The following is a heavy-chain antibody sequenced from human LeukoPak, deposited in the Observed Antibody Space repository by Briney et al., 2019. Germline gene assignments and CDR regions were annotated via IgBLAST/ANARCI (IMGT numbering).Heavy chain of an antibody. J-gene: IGHJ4*02. CDR1: GFPFSSYA. CDR2: INRKHGST. D-gene: IGHD3-16*01. CDR3: ARGDGGDY. Sequence: GGSLRLSCAASGFPFSSYAMTWVRQAPGKGLEWVSGINRKHGSTGYADSVQGRFTISRDNAKNSLYLQMDSLRAEDTAIYHCARGDGGDYWGQGILVTVSS. V-gene: IGHV3-20*01.